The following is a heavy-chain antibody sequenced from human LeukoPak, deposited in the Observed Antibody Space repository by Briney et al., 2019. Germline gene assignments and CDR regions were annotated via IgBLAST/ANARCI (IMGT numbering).Heavy chain of an antibody. V-gene: IGHV3-30*03. D-gene: IGHD1-26*01. Sequence: GGSLRLSREASGFSFDNFAMDWVRQVPGKGLEWVSVISYDGSYQNYADSVKGRFTISRDNSKNTLYLQMNSLRLEDTAVYYCAIQGSGSIVNYYWGQGTLVTVSS. CDR3: AIQGSGSIVNYY. CDR2: ISYDGSYQ. J-gene: IGHJ4*02. CDR1: GFSFDNFA.